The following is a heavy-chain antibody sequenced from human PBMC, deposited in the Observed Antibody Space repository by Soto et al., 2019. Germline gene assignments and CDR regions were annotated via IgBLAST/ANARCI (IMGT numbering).Heavy chain of an antibody. D-gene: IGHD5-18*01. V-gene: IGHV4-39*01. CDR2: IYYSGSI. CDR1: GGGSISSSSYF. J-gene: IGHJ6*02. CDR3: ASRGYSYGFSLGMDV. Sequence: SETLSLTCTVSGGGSISSSSYFWGWIRQPPGKGLEWIGSIYYSGSIYYNPSLKSRVTISVDTSKNQFSLKLSSVTAADTAVYYCASRGYSYGFSLGMDVWGQGTKVTVSS.